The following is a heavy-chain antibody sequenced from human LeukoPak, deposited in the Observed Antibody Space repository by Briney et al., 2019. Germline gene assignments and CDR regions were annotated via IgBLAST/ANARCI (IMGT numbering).Heavy chain of an antibody. CDR2: IKQDGSEK. V-gene: IGHV3-7*01. CDR3: ARHSGTYFNY. J-gene: IGHJ4*02. Sequence: PGGSLRLSCAASGFTSSSYWMSWVRQAPGKGLEWVANIKQDGSEKYYVDSVKGRFTISRDNAKNSLYLQMNSLRAEDTAVYYCARHSGTYFNYWGQGTLVTVSS. CDR1: GFTSSSYW. D-gene: IGHD1-26*01.